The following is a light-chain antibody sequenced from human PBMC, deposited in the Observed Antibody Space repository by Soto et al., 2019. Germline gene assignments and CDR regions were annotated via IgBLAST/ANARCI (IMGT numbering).Light chain of an antibody. CDR3: QHYNSYSEA. V-gene: IGKV1-5*03. CDR2: KAS. CDR1: QTISSW. J-gene: IGKJ1*01. Sequence: DIPMTQSPSTLSGSVGDRVTITCRASQTISSWLAWYQQKPGKAPKLLIYKASTLKSGVPSRFSGSGSGTEFTLTISILQPDDFATYYCQHYNSYSEALGQGTKLELK.